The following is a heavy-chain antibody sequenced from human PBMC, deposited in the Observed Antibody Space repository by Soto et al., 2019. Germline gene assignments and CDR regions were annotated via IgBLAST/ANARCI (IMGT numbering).Heavy chain of an antibody. CDR1: GFSLSADGVG. J-gene: IGHJ3*01. D-gene: IGHD2-2*01. CDR2: IYWDDDK. CDR3: AHAYGGTSWPNDAFDV. V-gene: IGHV2-5*02. Sequence: QITLKESGPPLVKPTQTLTLTCTFSGFSLSADGVGVGWIRQPPGKALEWLALIYWDDDKRYRPSLKSRLTITKDTSKNQVVLTMTNMDPVATATYYCAHAYGGTSWPNDAFDVWGQGTVVTVSS.